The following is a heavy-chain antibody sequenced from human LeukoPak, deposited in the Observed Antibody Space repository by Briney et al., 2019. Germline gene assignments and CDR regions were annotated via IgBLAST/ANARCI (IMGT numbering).Heavy chain of an antibody. CDR1: GFTFTSYA. CDR3: AKLGYGDYERTFDY. V-gene: IGHV3-23*01. J-gene: IGHJ4*02. CDR2: IGAADGVA. Sequence: GGSLRLSCSVSGFTFTSYAMSWVRQAPGKGLEWVSAIGAADGVALYADSVKGRFTISRDTSNNTLYLQMNSLRVEDTALYYCAKLGYGDYERTFDYWGERTLLTVSS. D-gene: IGHD4-17*01.